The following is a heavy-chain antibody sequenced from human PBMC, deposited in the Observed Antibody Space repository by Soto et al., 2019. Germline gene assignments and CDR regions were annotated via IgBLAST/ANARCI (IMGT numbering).Heavy chain of an antibody. CDR3: ARHQTRYDTTGYYYRTWFDP. D-gene: IGHD3-22*01. CDR1: GGSISSSSYY. V-gene: IGHV4-39*01. Sequence: PSETLSLTCTVSGGSISSSSYYWGWIRHPPGKGLEWIGSIYYSGSTYYNPSLKSRVTISVDTSKNQFSLKLSSVTAADTAVYYCARHQTRYDTTGYYYRTWFDPCGQGTLVTVSS. J-gene: IGHJ5*01. CDR2: IYYSGST.